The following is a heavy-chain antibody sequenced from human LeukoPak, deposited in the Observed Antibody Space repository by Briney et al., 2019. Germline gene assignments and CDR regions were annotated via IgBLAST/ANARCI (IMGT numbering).Heavy chain of an antibody. CDR1: GFIFSNYS. J-gene: IGHJ4*02. V-gene: IGHV3-48*01. D-gene: IGHD3-3*01. CDR3: ARDMEFWSGSDY. Sequence: GGSLRLSCAASGFIFSNYSMNWVRQAPGKGLEWVSYISRSSSIIYYADSVKGRFTISRDNAKNSLYLQMNSLRAEDTAVYYCARDMEFWSGSDYWGQGTLVTVSS. CDR2: ISRSSSII.